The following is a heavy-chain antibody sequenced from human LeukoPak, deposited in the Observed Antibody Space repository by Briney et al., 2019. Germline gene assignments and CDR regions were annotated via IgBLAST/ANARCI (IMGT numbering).Heavy chain of an antibody. CDR3: ARLTENYGDY. J-gene: IGHJ4*02. Sequence: GGSLRLSCAASGFTFSSYSMNWVRQAPGKGLEWVSSISSGSSYIYYADSVKGRFTISRENAKNSLYLQMDSLRAEDTAVYYCARLTENYGDYWGQGTLVTVSS. CDR2: ISSGSSYI. V-gene: IGHV3-21*01. CDR1: GFTFSSYS.